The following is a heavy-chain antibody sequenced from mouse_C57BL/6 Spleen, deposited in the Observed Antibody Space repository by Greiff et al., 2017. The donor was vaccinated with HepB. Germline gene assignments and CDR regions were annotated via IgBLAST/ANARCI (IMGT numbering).Heavy chain of an antibody. CDR3: ARPFLLGMDY. Sequence: VQLQQSGAELVKPGASVKLSCKASGYTFTSYWMHWVKQRPGQGLEWIGMIHPNSGSTNYNEKFKSKATLTVDKSSSTAYMQLSSLPSGDSAVYYCARPFLLGMDYWGQGASVTVSS. V-gene: IGHV1-64*01. D-gene: IGHD2-1*01. J-gene: IGHJ4*01. CDR1: GYTFTSYW. CDR2: IHPNSGST.